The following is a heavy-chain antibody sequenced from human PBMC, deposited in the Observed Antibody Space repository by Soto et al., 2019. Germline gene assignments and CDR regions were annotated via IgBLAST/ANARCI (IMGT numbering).Heavy chain of an antibody. J-gene: IGHJ4*02. CDR3: AKDVRAAAGTGDYFDY. D-gene: IGHD6-13*01. Sequence: GGSLRLSCAASGFTFSSYAMSWVRQAPGKGLEWVSAISGSGGSTYYADSVKGRFTISRDNSKNTLYLQMNSLRAEDTAVYYCAKDVRAAAGTGDYFDYWGQGTLVTVSS. CDR1: GFTFSSYA. CDR2: ISGSGGST. V-gene: IGHV3-23*01.